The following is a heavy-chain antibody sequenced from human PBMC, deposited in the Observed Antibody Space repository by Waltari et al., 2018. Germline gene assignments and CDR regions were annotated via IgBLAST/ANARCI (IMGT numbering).Heavy chain of an antibody. CDR3: ARVLGGYFDY. CDR2: SYYSGST. J-gene: IGHJ4*02. CDR1: GGSISSSSSY. V-gene: IGHV4-39*07. Sequence: QLQLQASGPGLVKPSETLSLTCTVSGGSISSSSSYWGWIRQPPGKGLEWIGSSYYSGSTYYNPSLKSRVTISVDTSKNQCSLKLSSVTAADTAVYYCARVLGGYFDYWGQGTLVTVSS. D-gene: IGHD3-16*01.